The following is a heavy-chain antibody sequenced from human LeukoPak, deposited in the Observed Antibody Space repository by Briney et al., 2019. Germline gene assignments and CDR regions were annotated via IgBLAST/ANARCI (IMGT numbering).Heavy chain of an antibody. CDR3: ASHYDILTGSPTD. J-gene: IGHJ4*02. V-gene: IGHV3-21*04. Sequence: GGSLRLSCAASGFTFSSYAMSWVRQAPGKGLEWVSAISSSGSTIYYADSVKGRFTISRDNAKNSLYLQMNSLRAEDTAVYYCASHYDILTGSPTDWGQGTLVTVSS. CDR1: GFTFSSYA. D-gene: IGHD3-9*01. CDR2: ISSSGSTI.